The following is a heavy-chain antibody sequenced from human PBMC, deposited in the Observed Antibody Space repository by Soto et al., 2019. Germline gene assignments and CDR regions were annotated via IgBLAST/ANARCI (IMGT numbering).Heavy chain of an antibody. V-gene: IGHV4-4*07. J-gene: IGHJ4*02. CDR1: GDSINNYY. CDR3: ARGGTRSADLPTY. Sequence: VRLQESGPGLVKPSETLSLTCSVPGDSINNYYWSCIRQPAGKGLEWIGRIYSSGSANYNPSLKTRGTMSVDTSKNQVFLSVTTVTAADTAVYFCARGGTRSADLPTYWGQGIQVIVSS. D-gene: IGHD1-1*01. CDR2: IYSSGSA.